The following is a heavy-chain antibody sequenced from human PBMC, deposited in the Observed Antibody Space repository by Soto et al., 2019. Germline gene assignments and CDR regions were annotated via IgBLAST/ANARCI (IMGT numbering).Heavy chain of an antibody. CDR3: ASSQHIVVVTAIQDGSDGDAFDI. J-gene: IGHJ3*02. CDR1: GYTFTSYG. CDR2: ISAYNGNT. Sequence: GASVKVSCKASGYTFTSYGISWVRQAPGQGLEWMGWISAYNGNTNYAQKLQGRVTMTTDTSTSTAYMELRSLRSDDTAVYYCASSQHIVVVTAIQDGSDGDAFDIWGQGTMVTVS. V-gene: IGHV1-18*01. D-gene: IGHD2-21*02.